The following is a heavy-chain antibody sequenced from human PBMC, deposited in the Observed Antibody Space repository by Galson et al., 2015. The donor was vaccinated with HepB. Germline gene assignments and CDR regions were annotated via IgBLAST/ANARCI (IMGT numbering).Heavy chain of an antibody. CDR1: GYTLTELS. Sequence: SVKVSCKVSGYTLTELSMHWVRQAPGKGLEWMGGFDPEDGETICAQKFQGRVTMTEDTSTDTAYMELSSLRSEDTAVYYCATDLADLWGFDPWGQGTLVTVSS. D-gene: IGHD3-3*01. CDR2: FDPEDGET. J-gene: IGHJ5*02. V-gene: IGHV1-24*01. CDR3: ATDLADLWGFDP.